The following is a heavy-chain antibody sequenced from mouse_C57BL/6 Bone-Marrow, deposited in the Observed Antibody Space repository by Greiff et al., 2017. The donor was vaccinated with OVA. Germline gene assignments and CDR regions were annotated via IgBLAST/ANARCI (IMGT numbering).Heavy chain of an antibody. Sequence: EVKLVESGGDLVKPGGSLKLPCAASGFTFSSYGMSWVRQTPDKRLEWVATISSGGSYTYYPDSVKGRFTISRDNAKKTLYLQMSSLKSEVTAMYCCERHYCGSSDYWGQGTTLTVSS. CDR2: ISSGGSYT. CDR1: GFTFSSYG. D-gene: IGHD1-1*01. CDR3: ERHYCGSSDY. V-gene: IGHV5-6*01. J-gene: IGHJ2*01.